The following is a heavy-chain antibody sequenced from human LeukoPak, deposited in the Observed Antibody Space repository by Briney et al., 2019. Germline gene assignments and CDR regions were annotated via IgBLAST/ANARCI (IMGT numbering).Heavy chain of an antibody. CDR3: ARLGTPGTTDFDY. D-gene: IGHD1-1*01. V-gene: IGHV5-51*01. CDR1: GYSFTSYW. J-gene: IGHJ4*02. Sequence: GESLKISCKGSGYSFTSYWIAWVRQMPGKGLERMGIIYPGDSDTKYSPSFQGQITISADKSITTAYLQWSSLKASDTAMYYCARLGTPGTTDFDYWGQGTLATVSS. CDR2: IYPGDSDT.